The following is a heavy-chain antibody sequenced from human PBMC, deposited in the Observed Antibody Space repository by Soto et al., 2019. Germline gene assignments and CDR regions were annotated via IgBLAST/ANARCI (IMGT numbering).Heavy chain of an antibody. V-gene: IGHV1-18*04. Sequence: GPGVKKPGASVRVSCKASGYTFTSYGINWVRQAPGQGLEWMGWISDYNVHTDYAQKLQGRLTLSLDTSTSTAYMELRSLRSDDTAVYYCARGKWLRPHYYYDMDVWGQGTTVTVSS. D-gene: IGHD5-12*01. CDR1: GYTFTSYG. CDR3: ARGKWLRPHYYYDMDV. J-gene: IGHJ6*02. CDR2: ISDYNVHT.